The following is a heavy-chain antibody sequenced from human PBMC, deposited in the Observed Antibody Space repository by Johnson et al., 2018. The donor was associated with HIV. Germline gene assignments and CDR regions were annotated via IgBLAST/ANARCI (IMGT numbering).Heavy chain of an antibody. J-gene: IGHJ3*02. D-gene: IGHD1-26*01. CDR2: IKQDGSEK. CDR3: ARSRVVGARSSAFDI. V-gene: IGHV3-7*01. Sequence: VQLVESGGGVVQPGGSLRLSCAASGFTFSSYWMSWVRQAPGKGLEWVANIKQDGSEKYYADSVKGRFTISRDNAKNSLYLPMNSLRAEDTAVYYCARSRVVGARSSAFDIWGQGTMVTVSS. CDR1: GFTFSSYW.